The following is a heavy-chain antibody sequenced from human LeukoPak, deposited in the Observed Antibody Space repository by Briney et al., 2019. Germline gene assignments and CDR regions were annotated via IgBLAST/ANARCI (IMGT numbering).Heavy chain of an antibody. CDR3: ANPPAGSYCSGGSCYLTPIDY. Sequence: GSLRLSCAASGFTFSSYAMSWVRQAPGKGLEWVSAISGSGGSTYYADSVKGRFTISRDNSKNTLYLQMNSLRAKDTAVYYCANPPAGSYCSGGSCYLTPIDYWGQGTLVTVSS. J-gene: IGHJ4*02. CDR1: GFTFSSYA. CDR2: ISGSGGST. V-gene: IGHV3-23*01. D-gene: IGHD2-15*01.